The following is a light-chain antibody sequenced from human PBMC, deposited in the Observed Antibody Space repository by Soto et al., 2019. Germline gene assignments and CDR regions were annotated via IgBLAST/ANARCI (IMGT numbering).Light chain of an antibody. Sequence: AIRMTQSPSSLSASTGDRVTITCRASQGISSYLAWYQQKPGKAPKLLIYAASTLQSGVTSRISGIGFGTVFTLTICCLQSEDFATYYCQQYYSYPLTFGGGTKVDIK. CDR3: QQYYSYPLT. J-gene: IGKJ4*02. CDR2: AAS. CDR1: QGISSY. V-gene: IGKV1-8*01.